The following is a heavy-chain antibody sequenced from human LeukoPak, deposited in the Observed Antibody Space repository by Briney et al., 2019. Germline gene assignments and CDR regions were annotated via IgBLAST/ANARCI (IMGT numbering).Heavy chain of an antibody. V-gene: IGHV1-3*01. Sequence: ASVKVSCKASGYTFTSYAMYWVRQAPGQRLEWMGWINAGNGNTKYSQKFQGRVTITRDTSASTAYMELSSLRSEDTAVYYCARAGWWQLAYFDYWGQGTLVTVSS. D-gene: IGHD2-15*01. CDR1: GYTFTSYA. CDR2: INAGNGNT. J-gene: IGHJ4*02. CDR3: ARAGWWQLAYFDY.